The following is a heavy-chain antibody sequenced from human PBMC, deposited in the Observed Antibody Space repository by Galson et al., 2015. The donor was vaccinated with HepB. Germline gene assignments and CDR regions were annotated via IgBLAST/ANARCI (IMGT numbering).Heavy chain of an antibody. D-gene: IGHD2-8*01. Sequence: SLRLSCAASGVSLGGSAMHWVRQAPGQGLEWVGFIWYDGSKAEYADSVKGRLTISRDNSKKTLYLQMNTVGAEDTAVYYCARYNGDVSGFDIWGQGTMVIVSS. CDR3: ARYNGDVSGFDI. J-gene: IGHJ3*02. V-gene: IGHV3-33*08. CDR1: GVSLGGSA. CDR2: IWYDGSKA.